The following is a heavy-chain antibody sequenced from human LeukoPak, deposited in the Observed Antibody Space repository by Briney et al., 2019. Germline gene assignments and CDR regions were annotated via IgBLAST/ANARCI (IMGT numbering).Heavy chain of an antibody. D-gene: IGHD3-22*01. CDR2: ISGSGGST. CDR1: GFTFSSYT. CDR3: AKDASVMKSYDSSGYYSDY. J-gene: IGHJ4*02. V-gene: IGHV3-23*01. Sequence: PGGSLRLSCAASGFTFSSYTMSLVRQASAQGLEWVSTISGSGGSTYYADSVKGRFTISRDNSKNTLYLQMNSLRAEDTAVYYCAKDASVMKSYDSSGYYSDYWGQGTLVTVSS.